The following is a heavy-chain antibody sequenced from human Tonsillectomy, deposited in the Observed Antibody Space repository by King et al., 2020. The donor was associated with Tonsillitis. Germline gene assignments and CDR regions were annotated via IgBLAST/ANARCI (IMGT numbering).Heavy chain of an antibody. CDR2: ISSSSSYI. D-gene: IGHD6-19*01. V-gene: IGHV3-21*01. Sequence: VQLVESGGGLVKPGGSLRLSCAASGFTFSSYSMNWVRQAPGKGLEWFSSISSSSSYIYYADSVKGRFTISRDNAKNSLYLQMNSLRAEDTAVYYCARDEKTVAALIDYWGQGTLVTVSS. J-gene: IGHJ4*02. CDR1: GFTFSSYS. CDR3: ARDEKTVAALIDY.